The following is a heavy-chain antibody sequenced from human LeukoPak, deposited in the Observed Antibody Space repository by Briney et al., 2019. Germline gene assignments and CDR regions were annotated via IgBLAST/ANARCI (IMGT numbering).Heavy chain of an antibody. Sequence: SQTLSLTCAISGDMVWSNSFTWNWFRHSQWRGFEGLGRTYYRSTWYNDYAVSVRGRITVNPDTSKNQFSLHLNSVTPEDTAVYYCARRLTQYDCFDPWGQGILVTVSS. CDR1: GDMVWSNSFT. CDR2: TYYRSTWYN. CDR3: ARRLTQYDCFDP. J-gene: IGHJ5*02. D-gene: IGHD2-2*01. V-gene: IGHV6-1*01.